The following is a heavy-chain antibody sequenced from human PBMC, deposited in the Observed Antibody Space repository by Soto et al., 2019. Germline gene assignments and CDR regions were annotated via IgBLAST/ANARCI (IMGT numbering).Heavy chain of an antibody. CDR3: ARDSGSGMDYFDY. CDR2: IFHSGSV. CDR1: DDSISSGSY. V-gene: IGHV4-38-2*02. Sequence: SETLSLTCAVSDDSISSGSYWGWIRQPPGKGLEWIGSIFHSGSVFYNPSLKSRVTMSVDTSKNQFSLKLSSVTAADTAVYYCARDSGSGMDYFDYWGQGTLVTVSS. D-gene: IGHD6-19*01. J-gene: IGHJ4*02.